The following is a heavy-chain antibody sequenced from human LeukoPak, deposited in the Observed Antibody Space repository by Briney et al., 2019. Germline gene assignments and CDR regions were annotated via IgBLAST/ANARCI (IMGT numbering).Heavy chain of an antibody. V-gene: IGHV4-59*01. CDR2: IYYSGST. J-gene: IGHJ4*02. Sequence: SETLSLTCTVSGGSISSYYWSWIRQPPGKGLEWIGYIYYSGSTNYNPSLKSRVTISVDTSKNQFSLKLSSVTAADTAVYYCARFSYYYDSSGYYDFDYWGQGTLVTVSS. CDR1: GGSISSYY. D-gene: IGHD3-22*01. CDR3: ARFSYYYDSSGYYDFDY.